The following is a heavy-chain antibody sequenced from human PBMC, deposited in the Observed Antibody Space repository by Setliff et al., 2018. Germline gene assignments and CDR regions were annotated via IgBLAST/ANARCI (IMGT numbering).Heavy chain of an antibody. V-gene: IGHV1-18*01. CDR2: ITNYNGKT. CDR1: GLTFTTFS. J-gene: IGHJ6*03. D-gene: IGHD1-26*01. Sequence: ASVKVSCKASGLTFTTFSISWVRQAPGQGLEWMGWITNYNGKTDYAQKFQDRVILTTDTSTNTAYMELSSLTSEDTAVYYCAREGVHTRSSTDYHYYMDVWGRGTTVTVSS. CDR3: AREGVHTRSSTDYHYYMDV.